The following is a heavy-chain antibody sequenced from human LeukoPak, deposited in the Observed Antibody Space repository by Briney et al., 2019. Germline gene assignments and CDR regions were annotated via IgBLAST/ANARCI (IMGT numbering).Heavy chain of an antibody. J-gene: IGHJ6*03. CDR2: IYTSGST. D-gene: IGHD1-26*01. CDR3: ARGPYSGSYYYYYMDV. V-gene: IGHV4-61*02. Sequence: PSQTLSLTCTVSGGSISSGSYYWSWIRQPAGKGLEWIGRIYTSGSTNYNPSLKSRVTISVDTSKNQFSLKLSSVTAADTAVYYCARGPYSGSYYYYYMDVWGKGTTVTVSS. CDR1: GGSISSGSYY.